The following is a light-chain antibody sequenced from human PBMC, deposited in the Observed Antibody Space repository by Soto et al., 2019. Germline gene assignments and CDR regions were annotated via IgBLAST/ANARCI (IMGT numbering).Light chain of an antibody. V-gene: IGLV2-14*01. CDR3: SSYATGSNSPYA. J-gene: IGLJ1*01. CDR2: EVS. CDR1: TSDVGGSNY. Sequence: QSALTQPASVSGSPGQSITISCTGTTSDVGGSNYVSWFQHHPGKAPKLVIFEVSNRPSGVSNRISGSKSGNTASLTISGLQAEDEADYYCSSYATGSNSPYAFGTGTKLTVL.